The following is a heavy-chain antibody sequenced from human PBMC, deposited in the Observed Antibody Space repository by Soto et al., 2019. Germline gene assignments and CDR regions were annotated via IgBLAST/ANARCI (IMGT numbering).Heavy chain of an antibody. V-gene: IGHV1-18*01. D-gene: IGHD3-3*01. Sequence: ASVKVSCKASGYTFSHYGIGWVRQAPGQGLEWMGWISAYNGNRHFAEGLRGRITMTTNTTTSTADMELRSLRSEDTAVYYCAAGEYYDFWRTGMDVWGQGTTVTVSS. J-gene: IGHJ6*02. CDR3: AAGEYYDFWRTGMDV. CDR2: ISAYNGNR. CDR1: GYTFSHYG.